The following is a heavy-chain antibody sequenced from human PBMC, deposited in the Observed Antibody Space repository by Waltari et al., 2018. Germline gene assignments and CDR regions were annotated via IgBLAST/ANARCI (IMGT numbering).Heavy chain of an antibody. CDR2: IHHSGST. Sequence: QVQLQQWGAGLLKPSATLSLPCAVYGGSFSGYYWSWIRQPPGKGLEWIGEIHHSGSTNYNPSLKSRVTISVDTSKNQFSLKLSSVTAADTAVYYCARGRYGDRYFQHWGQGTLVTVSS. CDR3: ARGRYGDRYFQH. J-gene: IGHJ1*01. V-gene: IGHV4-34*01. D-gene: IGHD4-17*01. CDR1: GGSFSGYY.